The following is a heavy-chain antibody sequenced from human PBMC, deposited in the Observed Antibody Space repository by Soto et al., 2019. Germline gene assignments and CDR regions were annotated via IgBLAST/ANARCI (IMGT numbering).Heavy chain of an antibody. D-gene: IGHD6-13*01. Sequence: GGSLRLSCAASGFTFSSYAMSWVRQAPGKGLEWVSAISGSGGSTYYADSVKGRFTISRDNPKNPLYLQMNSLRAEDPAVYYCAKDRDYRSIGWSSICYGMDVWGQGTTVTVSS. CDR3: AKDRDYRSIGWSSICYGMDV. V-gene: IGHV3-23*01. J-gene: IGHJ6*02. CDR2: ISGSGGST. CDR1: GFTFSSYA.